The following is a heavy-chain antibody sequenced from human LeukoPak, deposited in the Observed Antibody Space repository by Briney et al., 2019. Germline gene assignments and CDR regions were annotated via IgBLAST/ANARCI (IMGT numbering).Heavy chain of an antibody. V-gene: IGHV4-59*01. Sequence: PSETLSLTCTVSGGSISSYYWSSIRQPPGKGLEWIGYIYYSGSTNYNPSLKSRLTISVDTSNNQFSLKLSSVTAADTAVYYCATRTLTYWYFDLWGRGTLVTVSS. CDR1: GGSISSYY. CDR3: ATRTLTYWYFDL. CDR2: IYYSGST. D-gene: IGHD1-14*01. J-gene: IGHJ2*01.